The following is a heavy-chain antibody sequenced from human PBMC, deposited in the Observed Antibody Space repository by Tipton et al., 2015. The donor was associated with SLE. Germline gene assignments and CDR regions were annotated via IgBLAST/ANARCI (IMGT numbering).Heavy chain of an antibody. Sequence: TLSLTCAVSGGAISSSNWWSWVRQPPGKGLEWIGEIYHSGSTNYNPSLKSRVTISVDKSKNQFSLKLSSVTAADTAVYYCASGADYDFWSGLDYWGQGTLVTVSS. D-gene: IGHD3-3*01. CDR3: ASGADYDFWSGLDY. J-gene: IGHJ4*02. CDR1: GGAISSSNW. V-gene: IGHV4-4*02. CDR2: IYHSGST.